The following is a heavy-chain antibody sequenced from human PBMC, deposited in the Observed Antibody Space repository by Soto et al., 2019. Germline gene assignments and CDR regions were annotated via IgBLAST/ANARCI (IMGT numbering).Heavy chain of an antibody. CDR2: FYDVDGS. D-gene: IGHD1-1*01. Sequence: DVQLVESGGGLIQPGESLRLSCVAFGFTISGKKYVAWVRQAPGKGLEWVSAFYDVDGSFYADSVKGRFTTSSDSSKTTVYLQMNDLRPDDTTVYYCATWHEREHAYDVWGQGTTVTVSS. CDR3: ATWHEREHAYDV. CDR1: GFTISGKKY. V-gene: IGHV3-53*01. J-gene: IGHJ3*01.